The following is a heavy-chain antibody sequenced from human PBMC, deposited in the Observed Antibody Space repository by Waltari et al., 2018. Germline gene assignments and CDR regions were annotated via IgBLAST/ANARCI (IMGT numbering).Heavy chain of an antibody. Sequence: EVQLVESGGGLVQPGGSLRLSCAASGFTFSTYWIHWVRQAPGKGLGWVSRISIDGSITTYADSVRGRFTISRDNAKNTVHLQMNSLRVEDTAVYFCARVGAYVPAPEFDFWGQGALVTVSS. V-gene: IGHV3-74*01. D-gene: IGHD2-2*01. J-gene: IGHJ4*02. CDR3: ARVGAYVPAPEFDF. CDR1: GFTFSTYW. CDR2: ISIDGSIT.